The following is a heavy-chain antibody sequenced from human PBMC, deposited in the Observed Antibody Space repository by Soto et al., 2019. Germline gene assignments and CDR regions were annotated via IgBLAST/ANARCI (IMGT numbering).Heavy chain of an antibody. J-gene: IGHJ4*02. CDR1: GFTFSSYA. V-gene: IGHV3-23*01. D-gene: IGHD3-10*01. CDR2: ISGSGGST. Sequence: GGSLRLSCAASGFTFSSYAMSWVRQAPGKGLEWVSAISGSGGSTYYADSVKGRFTISRDNSKNTLYLQMNSLRAEDTAVYYCAKGNILWFGELLLDYWGQGTLVTVSS. CDR3: AKGNILWFGELLLDY.